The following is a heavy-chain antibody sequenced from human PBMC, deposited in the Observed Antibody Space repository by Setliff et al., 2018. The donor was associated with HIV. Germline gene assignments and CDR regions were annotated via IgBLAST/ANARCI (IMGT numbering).Heavy chain of an antibody. J-gene: IGHJ6*03. CDR2: INTNSGHT. D-gene: IGHD3-16*01. CDR1: GYTFTSYG. V-gene: IGHV1-18*01. CDR3: ARDWNYVVDV. Sequence: ASVKVSCKASGYTFTSYGITWVRQAPGQGLEWMGWINTNSGHTDYAQKLQDRVTITADTYSTTAYMELSSLRSDDTAVYYCARDWNYVVDVWGKGTTVTVS.